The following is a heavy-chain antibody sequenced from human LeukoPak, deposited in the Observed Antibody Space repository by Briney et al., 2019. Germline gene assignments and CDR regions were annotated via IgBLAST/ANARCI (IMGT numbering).Heavy chain of an antibody. CDR1: GGSIISYY. J-gene: IGHJ6*03. CDR2: IYYSGST. V-gene: IGHV4-59*01. D-gene: IGHD3-3*01. CDR3: ARGSSDFWSGYYRRDPYYYYYMDV. Sequence: SESLSLTCTVSGGSIISYYWSWIRQPPGKGLEWIGYIYYSGSTNYNPSLKSRVTISVDTSKNQFSLKLSSVTAADTAVYYCARGSSDFWSGYYRRDPYYYYYMDVWGKGTTVTVSS.